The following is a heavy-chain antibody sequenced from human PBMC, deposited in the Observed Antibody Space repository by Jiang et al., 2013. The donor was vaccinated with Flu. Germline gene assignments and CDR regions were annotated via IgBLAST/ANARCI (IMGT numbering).Heavy chain of an antibody. V-gene: IGHV3-23*01. D-gene: IGHD3-22*01. Sequence: ASGFTFSSYAMSWVRQAPGKGLEWVSAVSGSGGSTFYAASVKGRFTISRDNSKNALSLQMSGLRAEDTAVYYCAKVFRSGYYYPNYHYYGMDVWGQGTTVTVYS. CDR2: VSGSGGST. CDR1: GFTFSSYA. CDR3: AKVFRSGYYYPNYHYYGMDV. J-gene: IGHJ6*02.